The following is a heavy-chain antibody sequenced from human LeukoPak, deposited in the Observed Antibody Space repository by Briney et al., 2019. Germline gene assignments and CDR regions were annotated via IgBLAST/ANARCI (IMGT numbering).Heavy chain of an antibody. J-gene: IGHJ4*02. Sequence: PSETLSLTCAVYGGSFSSYYWSWIRQPPGKGLEWIGEINHSGSTNYNPSLKSRVTISVDTSKNQFSLKLSSVTAADTAVYYCARRGRDFWSGSTKYYFDYWGQGTLVTVSS. CDR2: INHSGST. V-gene: IGHV4-34*01. CDR3: ARRGRDFWSGSTKYYFDY. D-gene: IGHD3-3*01. CDR1: GGSFSSYY.